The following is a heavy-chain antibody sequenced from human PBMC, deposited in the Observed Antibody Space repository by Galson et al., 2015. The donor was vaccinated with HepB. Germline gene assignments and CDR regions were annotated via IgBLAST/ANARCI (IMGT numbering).Heavy chain of an antibody. V-gene: IGHV1-69*04. CDR1: GGTFSSYA. J-gene: IGHJ6*02. Sequence: SVKVSCKASGGTFSSYAISWVRQAPGQGLEWMGRIIPILGIANYAQKFQGRVTITADKSTSTAYMELSSLRSEDTAVYYCAREGQWLGGGGMDVWGQGTTVTVSS. D-gene: IGHD6-19*01. CDR3: AREGQWLGGGGMDV. CDR2: IIPILGIA.